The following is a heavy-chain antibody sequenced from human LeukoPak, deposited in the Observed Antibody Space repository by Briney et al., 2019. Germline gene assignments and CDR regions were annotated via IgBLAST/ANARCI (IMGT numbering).Heavy chain of an antibody. V-gene: IGHV4-34*01. J-gene: IGHJ4*02. Sequence: SETLSLTCAVYGGSFSGYYWSWIRQPPGKGLEWIGEINHSGSTNYNPSLKSRVTISVDTSKNQFSLKLSSVTAADTAVYYCAVESSGRLNWNYEFGAGWGQGTLVTVSS. CDR2: INHSGST. CDR3: AVESSGRLNWNYEFGAG. CDR1: GGSFSGYY. D-gene: IGHD1-7*01.